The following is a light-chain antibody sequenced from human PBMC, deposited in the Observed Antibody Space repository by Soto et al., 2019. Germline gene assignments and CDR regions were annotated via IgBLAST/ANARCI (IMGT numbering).Light chain of an antibody. CDR2: GAS. CDR3: QKYNNGPPTWT. J-gene: IGKJ1*01. V-gene: IGKV3-15*01. Sequence: EIVMTQSPATLSVSPGERATLSCRASQSVSSNLAWYQQKPGQAPRLLIYGASTRATGIPARFSGSGSGTEFTLTISSLQSEDFAVYYCQKYNNGPPTWTFGQGTKVDIK. CDR1: QSVSSN.